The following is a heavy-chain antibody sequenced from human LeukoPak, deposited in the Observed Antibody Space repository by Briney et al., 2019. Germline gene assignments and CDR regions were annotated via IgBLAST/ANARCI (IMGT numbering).Heavy chain of an antibody. J-gene: IGHJ5*02. CDR2: MNPNSGNT. Sequence: ASVKVSCKAFGGSFSSEAISWVRQATGQGLEWMGWMNPNSGNTGYAQKSQGRVTITRNTSISTAYMELSSLRSEDTAVYYCARGGYYDFWSGYYPPENWFDPWGQGTLVTVSS. D-gene: IGHD3-3*01. V-gene: IGHV1-8*03. CDR3: ARGGYYDFWSGYYPPENWFDP. CDR1: GGSFSSEA.